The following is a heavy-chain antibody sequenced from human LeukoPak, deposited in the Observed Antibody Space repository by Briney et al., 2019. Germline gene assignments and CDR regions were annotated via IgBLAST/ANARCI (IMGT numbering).Heavy chain of an antibody. Sequence: PGGSLRLSCAASGFTFSSYWMSWVRQAPGKGLEWVANIKQDGSEKYYVDSVKGRFTISRDNAKNSLYLQMNSLRAEDTAVYYCARDRGSGSDKAFDIWGQGTMVTVSS. CDR3: ARDRGSGSDKAFDI. CDR1: GFTFSSYW. D-gene: IGHD1-26*01. CDR2: IKQDGSEK. J-gene: IGHJ3*02. V-gene: IGHV3-7*01.